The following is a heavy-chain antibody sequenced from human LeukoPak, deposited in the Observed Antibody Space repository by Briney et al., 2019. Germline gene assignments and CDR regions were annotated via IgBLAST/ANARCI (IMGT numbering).Heavy chain of an antibody. J-gene: IGHJ4*02. Sequence: PGGSLRLSCAASGFALSSRWMTWVRQVPGKGLEWVAHIKEDESDEYYVDSVRGRFTASRDNAKNSVNLQMNSLRVEDTAVYYCARWRGRQSEFDYWGQGTLVTVSS. CDR2: IKEDESDE. CDR1: GFALSSRW. CDR3: ARWRGRQSEFDY. D-gene: IGHD1-1*01. V-gene: IGHV3-7*01.